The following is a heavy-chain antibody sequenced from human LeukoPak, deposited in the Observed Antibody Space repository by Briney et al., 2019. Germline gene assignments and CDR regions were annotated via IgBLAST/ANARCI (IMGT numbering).Heavy chain of an antibody. J-gene: IGHJ5*02. Sequence: SETLSLTCTVSGGSISSYYWSWIRQPPGKGLEWIGYIYYSGSTNYNPSLKSRVTISVDTSKNQFSLKLSSVTAADTAVYYCARGASSSWYGNNWFDPWGQGTLVTVSS. CDR1: GGSISSYY. CDR3: ARGASSSWYGNNWFDP. V-gene: IGHV4-59*01. CDR2: IYYSGST. D-gene: IGHD6-13*01.